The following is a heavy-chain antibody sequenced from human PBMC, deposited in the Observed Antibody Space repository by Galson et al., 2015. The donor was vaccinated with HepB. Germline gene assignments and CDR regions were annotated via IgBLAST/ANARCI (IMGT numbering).Heavy chain of an antibody. D-gene: IGHD3-16*01. CDR1: GFTSTRYS. V-gene: IGHV3-48*01. J-gene: IGHJ6*02. CDR3: ARDRLGDYSMDV. CDR2: ISSSSSAI. Sequence: SLRLSCAASGFTSTRYSINWVRQAPGRGLEWLSYISSSSSAIYYADSVKGRFSVSRDSAKNSMYLQMNSLRGEDTAEYYCARDRLGDYSMDVWGQGTTVTVSS.